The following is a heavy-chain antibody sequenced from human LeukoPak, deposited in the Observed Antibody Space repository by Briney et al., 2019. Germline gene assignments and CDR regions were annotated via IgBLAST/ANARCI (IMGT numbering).Heavy chain of an antibody. CDR2: IGPSGGDI. CDR3: AKYCGGDCFRNFDS. J-gene: IGHJ4*02. D-gene: IGHD2-21*02. CDR1: GFTFSSYA. Sequence: PGGPLRLSCAASGFTFSSYAMTWVRQAPGRGVEWVTVIGPSGGDIIYADSVKGRFTISRDNSANTLYLQMNSLRAEDTAVYYCAKYCGGDCFRNFDSWGQGTLVTVSS. V-gene: IGHV3-23*01.